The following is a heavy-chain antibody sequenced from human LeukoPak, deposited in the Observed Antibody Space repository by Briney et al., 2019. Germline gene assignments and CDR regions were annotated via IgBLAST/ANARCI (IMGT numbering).Heavy chain of an antibody. V-gene: IGHV4-30-2*01. CDR2: IYHSGST. CDR1: GGSISSGGYS. J-gene: IGHJ3*02. Sequence: KPSETLSLTCAVSGGSISSGGYSWSWIRQPPGKGLEWIGYIYHSGSTYYNPSLKSRVTISVDRSKNQFSLELSSVTAADTAVYYCARETYGSGSPAFDIWGQGTMVTVSS. D-gene: IGHD3-10*01. CDR3: ARETYGSGSPAFDI.